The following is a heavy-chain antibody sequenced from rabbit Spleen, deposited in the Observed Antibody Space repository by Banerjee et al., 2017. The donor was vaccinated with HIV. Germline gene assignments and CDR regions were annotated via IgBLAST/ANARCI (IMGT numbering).Heavy chain of an antibody. CDR3: ARQTTYGGAGSLNL. V-gene: IGHV1S45*01. D-gene: IGHD4-2*01. CDR1: GFSFSGNYW. J-gene: IGHJ4*01. CDR2: IDIGGSGTT. Sequence: QEQLEESGGDLVKPGGSLTLTCTASGFSFSGNYWIWWVRQAPGKGLEWIGCIDIGGSGTTYYASWARGRFTISKTSSTTVTLQMTSLTAADTATYFCARQTTYGGAGSLNLWGPGTLVTVS.